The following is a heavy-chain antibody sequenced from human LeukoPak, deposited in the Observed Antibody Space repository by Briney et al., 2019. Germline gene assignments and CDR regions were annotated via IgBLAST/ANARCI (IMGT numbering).Heavy chain of an antibody. Sequence: GRSLRLSCAASVFIVSSCYIHWVSQAPAKVLEWVSFIHRDDKTYYADSVKGRFTMSRDNSRNTLFLQMNSLGADDTAVYYCAREVIGIPSCVDYWGQGILVTVSS. D-gene: IGHD1-14*01. CDR2: IHRDDKT. CDR3: AREVIGIPSCVDY. V-gene: IGHV3-53*01. CDR1: VFIVSSCY. J-gene: IGHJ4*02.